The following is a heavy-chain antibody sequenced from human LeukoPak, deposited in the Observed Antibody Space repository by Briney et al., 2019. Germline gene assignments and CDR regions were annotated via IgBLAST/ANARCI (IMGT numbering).Heavy chain of an antibody. V-gene: IGHV4-34*01. D-gene: IGHD2-15*01. J-gene: IGHJ6*03. Sequence: PSETLSLTCAVYGGSFRGYYWSWIRQPPGKGLKWIGEINHSGSTNYNPSLKSRVTISVDTSKNQFSLKLSSVTAADTAVYYCARWVVAADYYYCMDVWGKGTTVTVSS. CDR3: ARWVVAADYYYCMDV. CDR1: GGSFRGYY. CDR2: INHSGST.